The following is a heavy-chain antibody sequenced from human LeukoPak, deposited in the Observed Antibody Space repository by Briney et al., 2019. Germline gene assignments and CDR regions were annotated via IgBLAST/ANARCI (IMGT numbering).Heavy chain of an antibody. J-gene: IGHJ4*02. Sequence: PSETLSLTCTVSGGSISSYYWSWIRQPPGKGLEWIGYTYYGGSTNYNPSLKSRVTISVDTSKNQFSLKLSSVTAADTAVYYCARDRIAVAGGFDYWGQGTLVTVSS. D-gene: IGHD6-19*01. V-gene: IGHV4-59*01. CDR3: ARDRIAVAGGFDY. CDR1: GGSISSYY. CDR2: TYYGGST.